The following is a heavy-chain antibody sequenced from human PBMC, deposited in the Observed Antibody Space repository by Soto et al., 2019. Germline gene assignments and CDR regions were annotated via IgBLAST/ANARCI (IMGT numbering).Heavy chain of an antibody. V-gene: IGHV4-39*01. CDR3: TLRFLEWLPNYGMDV. CDR2: IYYSGST. D-gene: IGHD3-3*01. Sequence: SESLSLTCTVSGGSISSSSYYWGWIRQPPGKGLEWIGSIYYSGSTYYNPSLKSRVTISVDTSKNQFSLKLSSVTAADTAVYYCTLRFLEWLPNYGMDVWGQGTTVTVSS. CDR1: GGSISSSSYY. J-gene: IGHJ6*02.